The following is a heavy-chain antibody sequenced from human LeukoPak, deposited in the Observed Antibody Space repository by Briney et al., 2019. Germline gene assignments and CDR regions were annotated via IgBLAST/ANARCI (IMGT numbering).Heavy chain of an antibody. CDR1: GDSINSGNSH. D-gene: IGHD3-10*02. Sequence: SQTLSLTCTVSGDSINSGNSHWTWIRQPPGKGLEWLGSVYDSWNNYYDPSLESRITMSVDTSKNQYSLELSSVIAADTAVYYCASYFVGNGGRGYWGQGALVTVSS. V-gene: IGHV4-30-4*01. CDR3: ASYFVGNGGRGY. J-gene: IGHJ4*02. CDR2: VYDSWNN.